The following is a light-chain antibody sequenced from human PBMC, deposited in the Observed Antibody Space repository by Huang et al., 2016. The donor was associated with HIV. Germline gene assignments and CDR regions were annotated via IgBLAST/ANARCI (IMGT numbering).Light chain of an antibody. CDR3: QQYDDWPPWT. CDR2: DGS. V-gene: IGKV3-15*01. Sequence: EIVMTQSPATLSVSPGERATLSCRASQNISRLAWYQQKSGQAPRLLIYDGSSRATGIPARFRGSGSGTEFTLTVSSLQSEDFALYYCQQYDDWPPWT. CDR1: QNISR. J-gene: IGKJ1*01.